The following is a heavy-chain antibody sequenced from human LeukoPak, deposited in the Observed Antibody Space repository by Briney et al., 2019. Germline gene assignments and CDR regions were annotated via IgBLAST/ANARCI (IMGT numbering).Heavy chain of an antibody. CDR2: ISYDGSNK. CDR1: GFTFSSYG. V-gene: IGHV3-30*18. D-gene: IGHD3-10*01. J-gene: IGHJ4*02. CDR3: AKDQTRFGEFPFDY. Sequence: SGGSLRLSCAASGFTFSSYGMHWVRQAPGKGLEWVAVISYDGSNKYYADSVKGRFPISRDNSKNTLFLQMNSLRAEDTAVYYCAKDQTRFGEFPFDYWGQGTLVTVSS.